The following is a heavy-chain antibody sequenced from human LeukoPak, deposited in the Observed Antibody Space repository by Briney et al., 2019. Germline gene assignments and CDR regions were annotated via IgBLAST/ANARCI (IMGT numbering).Heavy chain of an antibody. Sequence: ASVKVSCKASGYTFTNHDINWVRQATGQGLEWMGWMNPNSGNTGYSQKFQGRLTITRDTSISTAYMELSSLRSDDTAVYYCVRMTARGVISPWGQGTRVTVSS. J-gene: IGHJ5*02. D-gene: IGHD3-10*01. CDR3: VRMTARGVISP. V-gene: IGHV1-8*03. CDR1: GYTFTNHD. CDR2: MNPNSGNT.